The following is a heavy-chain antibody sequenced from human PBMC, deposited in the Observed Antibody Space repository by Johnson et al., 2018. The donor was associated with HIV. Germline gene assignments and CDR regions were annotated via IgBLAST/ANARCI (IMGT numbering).Heavy chain of an antibody. CDR3: TRDRIQIWSYVGTFDI. CDR1: GFTFSSYA. Sequence: QVQLVESGGGVVQHGRSLRLSCAASGFTFSSYAMHWVRQAPGKGLEWVAVISYDGSEKYFADSVKGRFTISRDSSRDTLYLQMSSLKPEDTAVYYCTRDRIQIWSYVGTFDIWGQGTMVTVSS. D-gene: IGHD5-18*01. V-gene: IGHV3-30*04. J-gene: IGHJ3*02. CDR2: ISYDGSEK.